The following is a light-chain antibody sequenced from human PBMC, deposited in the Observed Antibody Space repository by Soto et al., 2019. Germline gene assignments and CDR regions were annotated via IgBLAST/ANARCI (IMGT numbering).Light chain of an antibody. CDR1: QTVYGN. Sequence: DIVMTQSPGTLSVSPGGRATLSCRASQTVYGNLAWYQQKPGQAPRLLIYDASTRATGIPDRISGSGSGTEFTLTITSLQSEDFAVCYCQHAGTFGQGSRVEV. CDR2: DAS. CDR3: QHAGT. J-gene: IGKJ1*01. V-gene: IGKV3-15*01.